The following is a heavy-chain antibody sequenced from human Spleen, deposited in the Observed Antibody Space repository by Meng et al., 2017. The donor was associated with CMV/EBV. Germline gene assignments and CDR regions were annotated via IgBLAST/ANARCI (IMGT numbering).Heavy chain of an antibody. CDR3: ASGYDYSYYYYGMDV. CDR2: ISSSGSTI. Sequence: GGSLRLSCTMYGGSFSDYYMSWIRQAPGKGLEWVSYISSSGSTIYYADSVKGRFTISRDNAKNSLYLQMNSLRAEDTAVYYCASGYDYSYYYYGMDVWGQGTTVTVSS. D-gene: IGHD3-22*01. CDR1: GGSFSDYY. J-gene: IGHJ6*02. V-gene: IGHV3-11*01.